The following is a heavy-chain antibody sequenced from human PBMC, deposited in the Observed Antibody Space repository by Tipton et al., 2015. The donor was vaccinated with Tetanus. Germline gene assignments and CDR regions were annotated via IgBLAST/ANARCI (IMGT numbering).Heavy chain of an antibody. CDR2: IFPDDSDT. Sequence: QLVQSGADVKKPGESLKISCKASGYSFTSHWIGWARQMPGKGLEWMGMIFPDDSDTRYSPSFQGHVTFSVDKSTSTVYLQWGSLKASDAAMYFCARMYSTSSPFDRWGQGTLVAVSS. J-gene: IGHJ4*02. CDR3: ARMYSTSSPFDR. CDR1: GYSFTSHW. D-gene: IGHD6-6*01. V-gene: IGHV5-51*01.